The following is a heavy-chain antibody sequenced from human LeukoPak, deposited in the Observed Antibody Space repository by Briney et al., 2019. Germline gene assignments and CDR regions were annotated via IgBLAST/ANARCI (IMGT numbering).Heavy chain of an antibody. CDR2: TSSDGSKK. CDR3: ARDLGAAGSEYFRH. CDR1: GFTFSSYA. D-gene: IGHD6-13*01. J-gene: IGHJ1*01. Sequence: AGRSLRLSCAASGFTFSSYAMHWVRQAPGKRLEWVAATSSDGSKKYFADSVKGRFTISRDNSKNTLYLQMNTVKTDDTAMYYCARDLGAAGSEYFRHWGQGTLVTVSS. V-gene: IGHV3-30*04.